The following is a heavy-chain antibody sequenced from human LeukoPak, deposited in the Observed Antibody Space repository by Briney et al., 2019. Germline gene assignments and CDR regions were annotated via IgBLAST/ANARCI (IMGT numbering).Heavy chain of an antibody. V-gene: IGHV4-4*02. CDR1: GGSISSSNW. CDR3: ARDQNYYGSGSYYRPHFDP. D-gene: IGHD3-10*01. CDR2: IYTSGST. J-gene: IGHJ5*02. Sequence: KASETLSLTCAVSGGSISSSNWWSWVRQPPGKGLEWIGRIYTSGSTNYNPSLKSRVTMSVDTSENQFSLKLSSVTAADTAVYYCARDQNYYGSGSYYRPHFDPWGQGTLVTVSS.